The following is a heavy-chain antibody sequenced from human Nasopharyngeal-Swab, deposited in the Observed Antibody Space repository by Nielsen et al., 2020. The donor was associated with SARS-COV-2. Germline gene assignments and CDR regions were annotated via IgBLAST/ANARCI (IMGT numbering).Heavy chain of an antibody. V-gene: IGHV4-59*01. CDR2: ISDSGST. D-gene: IGHD6-6*01. J-gene: IGHJ6*03. CDR1: GGSISDSY. Sequence: SETLSLTCTVSGGSISDSYWSWIRQPPGKGLEWIGIISDSGSTNSNPSLKSRVTISKDTSKNQVSLKLSSVTAADTAVYYCVRDAEYRSRTPQVTTYYYYMDVWGKGTTVTVS. CDR3: VRDAEYRSRTPQVTTYYYYMDV.